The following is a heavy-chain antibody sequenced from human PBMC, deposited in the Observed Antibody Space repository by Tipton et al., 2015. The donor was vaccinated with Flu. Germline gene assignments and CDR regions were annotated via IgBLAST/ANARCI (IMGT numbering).Heavy chain of an antibody. CDR2: ISRSNNNI. J-gene: IGHJ6*02. CDR1: GFIFSGYS. D-gene: IGHD1-26*01. CDR3: ARASSSGTHYGYPEGYFAMDV. Sequence: SLRLSCAASGFIFSGYSMNWVRQAPGKGLEWVSSISRSNNNIYYADSVKGRFTISRDNAKNSLYLQMNSLRVGDTAVYYCARASSSGTHYGYPEGYFAMDVWGRGTTVTVAS. V-gene: IGHV3-21*01.